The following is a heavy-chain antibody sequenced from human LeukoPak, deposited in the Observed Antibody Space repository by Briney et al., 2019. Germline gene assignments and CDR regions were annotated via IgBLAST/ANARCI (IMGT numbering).Heavy chain of an antibody. J-gene: IGHJ4*02. D-gene: IGHD3-22*01. CDR1: GYTFTSYY. CDR3: ARGFPPRRNYDRSGYYSYFFDY. V-gene: IGHV1-46*01. Sequence: ASVKVSCKASGYTFTSYYMHWVRQAPGQGLEWMGIINPSGGSTSYAQKFQGRVTMTRDMSTSTVYMELSSLRSEDTAVFYCARGFPPRRNYDRSGYYSYFFDYWGQGTLVTVSS. CDR2: INPSGGST.